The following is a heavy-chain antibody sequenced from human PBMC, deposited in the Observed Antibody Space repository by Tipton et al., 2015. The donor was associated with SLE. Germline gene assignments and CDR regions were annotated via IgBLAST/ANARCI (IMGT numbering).Heavy chain of an antibody. CDR2: ISHSGGSI. J-gene: IGHJ4*02. CDR3: ARGSSSIDY. CDR1: GFTFKHYY. Sequence: SLRLSCAASGFTFKHYYMSWIRQAPGKGLESIAYISHSGGSIYYAESVEGRFTVSRDNAKNTLFLQMNSLRADDTAVYYCARGSSSIDYWGQGTLVTVSS. V-gene: IGHV3-11*04. D-gene: IGHD2-2*01.